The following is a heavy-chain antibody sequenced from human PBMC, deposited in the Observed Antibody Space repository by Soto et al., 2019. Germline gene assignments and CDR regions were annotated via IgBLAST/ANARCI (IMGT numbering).Heavy chain of an antibody. CDR3: AREGAKSEIVVVPAAIPGGWNYDWFDP. CDR2: IYYSGST. V-gene: IGHV4-39*02. Sequence: SETLSLTCAVSGGSISSSSYYWGWIRQPPGKGLEWIGSIYYSGSTYYNPSLKSRVTISVDTSKNQFSLKLSSVTAADTAVYYCAREGAKSEIVVVPAAIPGGWNYDWFDPWGQGTLVTVSS. CDR1: GGSISSSSYY. D-gene: IGHD2-2*02. J-gene: IGHJ5*02.